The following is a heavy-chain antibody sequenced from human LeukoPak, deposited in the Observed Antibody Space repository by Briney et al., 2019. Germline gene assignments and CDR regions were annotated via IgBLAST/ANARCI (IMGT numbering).Heavy chain of an antibody. CDR3: ATSRTFDY. V-gene: IGHV3-74*01. D-gene: IGHD2-2*01. CDR2: INNDGSST. J-gene: IGHJ4*02. CDR1: GFIFSSYW. Sequence: GGSLRLSCAASGFIFSSYWMHWVRQAPGKGLVWVSHINNDGSSTNYADSVKGRFAISRDNAKNTLYLQMNSLRAEDTAIYYCATSRTFDYWGQGTLVTVSS.